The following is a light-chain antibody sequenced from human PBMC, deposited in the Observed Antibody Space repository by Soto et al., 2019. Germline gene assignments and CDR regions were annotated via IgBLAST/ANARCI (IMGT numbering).Light chain of an antibody. V-gene: IGKV1-39*01. CDR2: GAS. Sequence: DIQMTQSPSSLSASVGDTVTITCRASQNIDIYLNWYQQKAGTAPKVLISGASNLQRGVPSRFSGSGSGTDFTLTINNLQPEDFATYFYQQTFNVPPWTFGQGTKVDVK. CDR1: QNIDIY. CDR3: QQTFNVPPWT. J-gene: IGKJ1*01.